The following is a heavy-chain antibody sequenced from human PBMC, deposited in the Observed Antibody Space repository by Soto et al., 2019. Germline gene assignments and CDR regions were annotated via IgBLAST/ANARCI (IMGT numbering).Heavy chain of an antibody. CDR3: ARRGSGSYYDY. Sequence: EVQLLESGGGLVQPGGSLRLSCAASGFTFSSYAMRWVRQAPGKGLEWVSAISGSGDSTYYADSVKGRFTVSRDTSKNTLYLQMNSLRAEDTAVYYCARRGSGSYYDYWGQGTLVIVSS. J-gene: IGHJ4*02. CDR2: ISGSGDST. V-gene: IGHV3-23*01. D-gene: IGHD1-26*01. CDR1: GFTFSSYA.